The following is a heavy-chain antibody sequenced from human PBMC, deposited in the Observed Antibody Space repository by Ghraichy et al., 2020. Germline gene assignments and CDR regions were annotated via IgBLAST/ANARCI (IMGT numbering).Heavy chain of an antibody. J-gene: IGHJ4*02. CDR1: GFTVSSNY. CDR3: ARSSGSQGAFDY. V-gene: IGHV3-66*02. CDR2: IYSGGST. Sequence: GGSLRLSCAASGFTVSSNYMTWVRQAPGKGLEWVSIIYSGGSTYYADSVKGRFTISRDNSQNTLYLQTNSLRAEDTAVYYCARSSGSQGAFDYWGQGTLVTVSS. D-gene: IGHD1-26*01.